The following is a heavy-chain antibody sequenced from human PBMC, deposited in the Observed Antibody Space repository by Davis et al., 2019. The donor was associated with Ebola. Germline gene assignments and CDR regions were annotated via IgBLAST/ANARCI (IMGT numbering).Heavy chain of an antibody. CDR3: ARQDRITIFGVVITNYGGGMDV. J-gene: IGHJ6*02. CDR1: GGSISSGGYY. D-gene: IGHD3-3*01. CDR2: INHSGST. V-gene: IGHV4-39*01. Sequence: MPSETLSLTCTVSGGSISSGGYYWSWIRQPPGKGLEWIGEINHSGSTNYNPSLKSRVTISVDTSKNQFSLKLSSVTAADTAVYYCARQDRITIFGVVITNYGGGMDVWGQGTTVTVSS.